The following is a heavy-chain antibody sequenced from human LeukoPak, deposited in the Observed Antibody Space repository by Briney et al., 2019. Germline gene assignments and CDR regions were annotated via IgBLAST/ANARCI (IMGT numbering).Heavy chain of an antibody. Sequence: GGSLRLSCAASGFTFSSYWMHWVRQAPGKGLVWVSRINSDGSSTSYADSVKGRFTISRDNAKNTLYLQMNSLRAEDTAVYYCARAGCWGSEGGDCYLDYWGQGTLVTVSS. J-gene: IGHJ4*02. CDR1: GFTFSSYW. V-gene: IGHV3-74*01. D-gene: IGHD2-21*02. CDR3: ARAGCWGSEGGDCYLDY. CDR2: INSDGSST.